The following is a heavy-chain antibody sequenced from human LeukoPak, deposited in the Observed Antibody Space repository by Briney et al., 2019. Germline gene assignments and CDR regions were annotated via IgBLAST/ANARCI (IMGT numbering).Heavy chain of an antibody. J-gene: IGHJ4*02. CDR3: VKDRGSSGWYSD. V-gene: IGHV3-23*01. D-gene: IGHD6-19*01. CDR2: ISGGGGGT. CDR1: GFTFSSYA. Sequence: PGGSLRLSCAASGFTFSSYAMSWVRQAPGKGLEWVAAISGGGGGTYYADSVKGRLTISRDKSKNTLYLQMNSLSAEDTAVYYCVKDRGSSGWYSDWGQGTLVTVSS.